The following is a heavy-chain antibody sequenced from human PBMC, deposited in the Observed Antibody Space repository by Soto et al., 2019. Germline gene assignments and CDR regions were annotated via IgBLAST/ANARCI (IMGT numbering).Heavy chain of an antibody. V-gene: IGHV1-69*01. CDR2: IIPIFGTA. J-gene: IGHJ3*02. D-gene: IGHD3-22*01. Sequence: QVQLVQSGAEVKKPGSSVKVSCKASGGTFSSYAISWVRQAPGQGLEWMGGIIPIFGTANYAQKFQGRVTITADESTSTAYMELSSLRSEDTAVYYCARAKQWLLLNKDAFDIWGQGTMVTVSS. CDR3: ARAKQWLLLNKDAFDI. CDR1: GGTFSSYA.